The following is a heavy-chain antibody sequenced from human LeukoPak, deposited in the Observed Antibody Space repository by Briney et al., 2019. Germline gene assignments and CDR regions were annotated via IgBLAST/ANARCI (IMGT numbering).Heavy chain of an antibody. J-gene: IGHJ3*02. D-gene: IGHD3-16*01. CDR2: ISGDGGTT. V-gene: IGHV3-64*01. Sequence: GGSLTQTSAASGFNLRSYAIHWVRQAPGKGLEHVSAISGDGGTTSYAQSLKGKCTISRDNSKKMAYLQLGGLKTEDMAVYYCARGDTSLGGAFDIWGQGTIVPVSP. CDR3: ARGDTSLGGAFDI. CDR1: GFNLRSYA.